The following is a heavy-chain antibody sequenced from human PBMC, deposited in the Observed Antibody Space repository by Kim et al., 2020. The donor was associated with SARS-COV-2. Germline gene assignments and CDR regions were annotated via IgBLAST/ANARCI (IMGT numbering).Heavy chain of an antibody. CDR3: ARQWGTYCSGGSCYSGNWFDP. D-gene: IGHD2-15*01. V-gene: IGHV5-10-1*01. CDR2: IDPSDSYT. CDR1: GYSFTSYW. J-gene: IGHJ5*02. Sequence: GESLKISCKGSGYSFTSYWISWVRQMPGKGLEWMGRIDPSDSYTNYSPSFQGHVTISADKSISTAYLQWSSLKASDTAMYYCARQWGTYCSGGSCYSGNWFDPWGQGTLVTVSS.